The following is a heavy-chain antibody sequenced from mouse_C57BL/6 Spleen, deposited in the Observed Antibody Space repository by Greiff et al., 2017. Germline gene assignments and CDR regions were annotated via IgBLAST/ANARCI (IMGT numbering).Heavy chain of an antibody. V-gene: IGHV1-50*01. CDR3: VRNYYGSSLFDY. CDR2: IDPSDSYT. J-gene: IGHJ2*01. CDR1: GYTFTSYW. D-gene: IGHD1-1*01. Sequence: QVQLQQPGAELVKPGASVKLSCKASGYTFTSYWMQWVKQRPGQGLEWIGEIDPSDSYTNYNQKFKGKATLTVDTSSSTAYMQLSSLTSEDSAVYYCVRNYYGSSLFDYWGQGTTLTVSS.